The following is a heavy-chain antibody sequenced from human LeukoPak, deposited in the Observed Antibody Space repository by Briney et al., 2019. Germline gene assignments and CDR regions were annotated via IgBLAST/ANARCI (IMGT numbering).Heavy chain of an antibody. D-gene: IGHD6-13*01. CDR2: IYYSGST. CDR1: GGSISSSSYY. Sequence: SETLSLTCTVSGGSISSSSYYWGWIRQPPGKGLEWIGSIYYSGSTYYNPSLKSRVTISVDTSKNQFSLKLSSVAAADTAVYYCARLFVGSSTGRSLDYWGQGTLVTVSS. CDR3: ARLFVGSSTGRSLDY. J-gene: IGHJ4*02. V-gene: IGHV4-39*01.